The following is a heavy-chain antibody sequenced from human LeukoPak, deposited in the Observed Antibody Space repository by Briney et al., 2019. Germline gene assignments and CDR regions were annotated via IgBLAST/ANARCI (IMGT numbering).Heavy chain of an antibody. D-gene: IGHD1-26*01. J-gene: IGHJ6*02. CDR3: ARDPVGAIGYGMDV. V-gene: IGHV3-66*01. CDR2: IYSGGST. CDR1: GFTVSSNY. Sequence: PGGSLRLSCAASGFTVSSNYMSWVRQAPWRGLEWVSVIYSGGSTYYADSVKGRFTISRDTSKNTLYLQMNSLRAEDTAVYYCARDPVGAIGYGMDVWGQGTTVTVSS.